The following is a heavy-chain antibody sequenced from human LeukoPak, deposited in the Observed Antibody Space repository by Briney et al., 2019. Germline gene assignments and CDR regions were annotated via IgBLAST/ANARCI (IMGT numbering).Heavy chain of an antibody. CDR2: ILHSGYT. D-gene: IGHD2-21*01. Sequence: SDTLSLTCTVSGGSLGRSNTYLGWIRPTPGKGLEWLGTILHSGYTYNNPSLKSRVTMSVDSSKNQFSLSLSSVTAADTAVYFCARHRGGGGYHYMDVWGKGTTVIVSS. CDR3: ARHRGGGGYHYMDV. CDR1: GGSLGRSNTY. V-gene: IGHV4-39*01. J-gene: IGHJ6*03.